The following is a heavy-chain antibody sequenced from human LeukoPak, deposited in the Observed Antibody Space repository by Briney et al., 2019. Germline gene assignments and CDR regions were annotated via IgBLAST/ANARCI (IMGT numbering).Heavy chain of an antibody. CDR1: GFTFSSYA. J-gene: IGHJ4*02. D-gene: IGHD6-19*01. V-gene: IGHV3-30*02. CDR2: TRYDGREK. Sequence: GGSLRLSCAASGFTFSSYAMSWVRQAPGKGLEWMAFTRYDGREKWYADSVKGRFTISRDNSKNTLYLQMSTLRPEDTAVYYCAKDNSGWAFDYWGQGTLVTVSS. CDR3: AKDNSGWAFDY.